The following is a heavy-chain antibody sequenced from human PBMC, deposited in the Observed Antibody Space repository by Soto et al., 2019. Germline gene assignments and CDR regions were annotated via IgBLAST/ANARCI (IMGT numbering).Heavy chain of an antibody. J-gene: IGHJ4*02. V-gene: IGHV3-21*01. CDR2: ISRSSSHT. Sequence: GGSLRVSCAASGFTFSSYSMNWVRQAPGKGLEWVSSISRSSSHTYYADSLKGRFTISRDNAKNSLYLQMNSLRAEDTAVYYCTRDASLDYWGQGTLVTVSS. CDR1: GFTFSSYS. CDR3: TRDASLDY.